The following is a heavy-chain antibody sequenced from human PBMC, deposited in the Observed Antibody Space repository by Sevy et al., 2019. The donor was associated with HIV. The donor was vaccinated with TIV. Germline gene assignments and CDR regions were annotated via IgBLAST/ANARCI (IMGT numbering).Heavy chain of an antibody. CDR1: GGSMTSYY. J-gene: IGHJ3*02. Sequence: SETLSLTCSVSGGSMTSYYWSWIRQPPGKGLEWIGHIYFGGRTQYNPSLKSRVTISLDSSKHQFSLEVNSVIAADTAVYYCARVITMEGDALDIWGQGTMVTVSS. V-gene: IGHV4-59*01. CDR3: ARVITMEGDALDI. CDR2: IYFGGRT. D-gene: IGHD3-10*01.